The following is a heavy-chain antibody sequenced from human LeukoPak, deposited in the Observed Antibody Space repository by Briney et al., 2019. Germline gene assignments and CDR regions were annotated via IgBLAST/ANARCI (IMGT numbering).Heavy chain of an antibody. CDR3: ARDGFGTGSN. J-gene: IGHJ4*02. D-gene: IGHD3-16*01. V-gene: IGHV3-7*03. CDR1: GFTFSNAY. CDR2: IKQDGSEK. Sequence: SGGSLRLSCAASGFTFSNAYMNWVRQAPGKGLEWVANIKQDGSEKNYVDSVKGRFIISRDNAKNSLYLQMNTLRADDTAVYYCARDGFGTGSNWGQGTLVTVSS.